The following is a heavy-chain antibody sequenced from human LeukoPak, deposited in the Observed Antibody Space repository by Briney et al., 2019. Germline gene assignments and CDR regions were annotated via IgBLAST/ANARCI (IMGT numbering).Heavy chain of an antibody. D-gene: IGHD4-23*01. CDR3: ARGRPHGNDY. CDR1: GFTFSSYS. Sequence: GGSLRLSCAASGFTFSSYSMNWVRQAPGKGLEWVSSISSSSSYIYYADSVKGRFTISRDNAKNSLYLQMNSLRVEDTAVYYCARGRPHGNDYWGQGTLVTVSS. V-gene: IGHV3-21*01. J-gene: IGHJ4*02. CDR2: ISSSSSYI.